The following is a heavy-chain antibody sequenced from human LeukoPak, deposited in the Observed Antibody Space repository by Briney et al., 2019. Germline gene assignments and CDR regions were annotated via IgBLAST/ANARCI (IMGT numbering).Heavy chain of an antibody. CDR3: ARVYSSGWRIDY. J-gene: IGHJ4*02. V-gene: IGHV4-34*01. Sequence: SETLSLTRAVYGGSFSGYYWSWIRQPPGKGLEWIGEINHSGSTNYNPSLKSRVTISVDTSKNQFSLKLSSVTAADTAVYYCARVYSSGWRIDYWGQGTLVTVSS. CDR2: INHSGST. D-gene: IGHD6-19*01. CDR1: GGSFSGYY.